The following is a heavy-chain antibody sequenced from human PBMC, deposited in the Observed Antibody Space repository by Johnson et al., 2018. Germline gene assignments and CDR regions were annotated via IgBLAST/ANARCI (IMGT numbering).Heavy chain of an antibody. Sequence: VQLVQSGGGLVQPGGSLRLSCAVSGFTFSRHWMHWVRQAPGKGLEWVARINDDGSQQYYLDSVEGRFTISRDNSKNLHYLEITSLRVDDTAVYYCARDPDTSSKIDYWGQGTLVIVSS. J-gene: IGHJ4*02. V-gene: IGHV3-7*01. CDR3: ARDPDTSSKIDY. CDR2: INDDGSQQ. CDR1: GFTFSRHW. D-gene: IGHD1-14*01.